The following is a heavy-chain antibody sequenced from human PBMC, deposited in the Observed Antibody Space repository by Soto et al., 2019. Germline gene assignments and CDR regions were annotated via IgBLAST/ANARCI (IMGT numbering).Heavy chain of an antibody. D-gene: IGHD4-17*01. CDR3: AGSLDGDNVDY. CDR1: GYTFTSYD. Sequence: QVQLVQSGAEVKKPGASVKVSCKASGYTFTSYDINWVRQATGQGLEWMGWMNPNSGNTGYAQKFQGRVTMTRNTTTSTAYMKRRSLRSEDTAVYYCAGSLDGDNVDYWGQGTLVTVSS. CDR2: MNPNSGNT. V-gene: IGHV1-8*01. J-gene: IGHJ4*02.